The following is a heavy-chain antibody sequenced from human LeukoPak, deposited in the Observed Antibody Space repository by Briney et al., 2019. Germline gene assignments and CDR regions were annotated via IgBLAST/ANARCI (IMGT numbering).Heavy chain of an antibody. CDR2: IYYSGST. Sequence: LRLSCAASGFTFSSYAMSWIRQHPGKGLEWIGYIYYSGSTYYNPSLKSRVTISVDTSKNQFSLKLSSVTAADTAVYYCARETRGGIAVAGNGDAFDIWGQGTMVTVSS. CDR1: GFTFSSYA. V-gene: IGHV4-31*02. J-gene: IGHJ3*02. D-gene: IGHD6-19*01. CDR3: ARETRGGIAVAGNGDAFDI.